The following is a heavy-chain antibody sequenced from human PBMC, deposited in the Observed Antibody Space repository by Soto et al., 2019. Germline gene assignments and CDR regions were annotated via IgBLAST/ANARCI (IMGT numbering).Heavy chain of an antibody. CDR3: ARDPLGELSMYGMDV. CDR1: GGSISSSNW. Sequence: QVQLQESGPGLVKPSGTLSLTCAVSGGSISSSNWWSWVRQPPGKGLEWIGEIYHSGSTNYNPSLKSRVTISVDKSKNQFSLKLSSVTAADTAEYYCARDPLGELSMYGMDVWGQGTTDTVSS. D-gene: IGHD3-10*01. V-gene: IGHV4-4*02. CDR2: IYHSGST. J-gene: IGHJ6*02.